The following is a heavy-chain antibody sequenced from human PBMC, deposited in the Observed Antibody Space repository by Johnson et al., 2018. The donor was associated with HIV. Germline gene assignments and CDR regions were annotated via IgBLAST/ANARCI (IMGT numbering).Heavy chain of an antibody. CDR3: AKDGYRAALDV. D-gene: IGHD5-24*01. Sequence: VQLVESGGGLVQPGGSLRLSCAASGFTFSNAWMSWVRQAPGKGLEWVGRIKSKTDGGTTDYAAPVKGRFTISRDNSKNTLYLQMSSLRPEDTAVHYCAKDGYRAALDVWGQGTMVTVST. J-gene: IGHJ3*01. CDR2: IKSKTDGGTT. V-gene: IGHV3-15*01. CDR1: GFTFSNAW.